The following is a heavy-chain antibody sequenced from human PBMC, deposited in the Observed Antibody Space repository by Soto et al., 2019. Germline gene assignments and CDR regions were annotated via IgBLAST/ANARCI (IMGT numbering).Heavy chain of an antibody. J-gene: IGHJ6*02. V-gene: IGHV4-38-2*01. CDR3: ARGSGPSWLMDV. CDR2: IYHTGTT. Sequence: SETLSLTCAVSGDSISRGYYWAWIRQLPGKGLEWVASIYHTGTTYYNPSLTSRVTISVDTSKNQFSLKLTSVTAADTAVYFCARGSGPSWLMDVWGQGTTVTVSS. CDR1: GDSISRGYY. D-gene: IGHD3-10*01.